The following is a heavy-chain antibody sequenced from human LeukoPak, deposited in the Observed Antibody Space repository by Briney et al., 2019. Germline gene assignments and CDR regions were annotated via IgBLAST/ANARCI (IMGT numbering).Heavy chain of an antibody. CDR1: GFTFSDKW. CDR3: SRSAYYDGSGNYYDY. D-gene: IGHD3-22*01. V-gene: IGHV3-74*01. CDR2: ISDGGSTT. Sequence: GGSLRLSCVASGFTFSDKWMHWVRQAPGKGLVWVSRISDGGSTTTYADSVKGRFTISRDNAKNTLYLQMNGLRAEDTAVYYCSRSAYYDGSGNYYDYWGQGTLVTVSS. J-gene: IGHJ4*02.